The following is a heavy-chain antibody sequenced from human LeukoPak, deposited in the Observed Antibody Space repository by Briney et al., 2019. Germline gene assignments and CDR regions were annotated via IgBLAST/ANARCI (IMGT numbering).Heavy chain of an antibody. D-gene: IGHD6-6*01. CDR3: ARDIGAARSDY. CDR1: GGSISGYY. CDR2: IFYSGSA. J-gene: IGHJ4*02. Sequence: PSETLSLTCTVSGGSISGYYWSWIRQPPGKGLEWIGYIFYSGSATYNPSLQSRVTISLDKSKNQFSLNLTSVIAADTALYYCARDIGAARSDYWGQGTLVTVSS. V-gene: IGHV4-59*01.